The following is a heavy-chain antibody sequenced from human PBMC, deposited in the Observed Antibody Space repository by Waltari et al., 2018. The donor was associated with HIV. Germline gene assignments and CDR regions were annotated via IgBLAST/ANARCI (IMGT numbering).Heavy chain of an antibody. J-gene: IGHJ4*02. Sequence: QVQLQESGPGLVKPSQTLSLTCTVSAGSISSGSYYWSWIRQPAGKGLEWIGRIYTSRSTNYNPSLKSRVTISVDTSKNQLSLKLSSVTAADTAVYYCARATGDSPVDYWGQGTLVTVSS. D-gene: IGHD4-17*01. CDR1: AGSISSGSYY. CDR3: ARATGDSPVDY. V-gene: IGHV4-61*02. CDR2: IYTSRST.